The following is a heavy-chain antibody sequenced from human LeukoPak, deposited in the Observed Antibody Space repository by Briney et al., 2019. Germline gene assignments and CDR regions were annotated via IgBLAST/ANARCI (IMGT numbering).Heavy chain of an antibody. V-gene: IGHV4-34*01. Sequence: SETLSLTCAVYGGSFSGYYWSWIRQPPGKGLEWIGYIYHSGSTYYNPSLKSRVTISVDTSKNQVSLKLTSVTAADTAVYYCARAGYSTGWHVGYFDYWGQGTLVTVSS. D-gene: IGHD6-19*01. CDR1: GGSFSGYY. CDR2: IYHSGST. J-gene: IGHJ4*02. CDR3: ARAGYSTGWHVGYFDY.